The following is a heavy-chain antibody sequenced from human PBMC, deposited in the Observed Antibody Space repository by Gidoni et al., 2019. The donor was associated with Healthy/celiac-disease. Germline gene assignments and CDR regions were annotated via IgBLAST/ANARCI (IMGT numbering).Heavy chain of an antibody. Sequence: QVQLVESGGGVVQPGRSLRLSCAASGFTFSSYAMHWVRQAPGKGLEWVAVISYDGSNKYYADSVKGRFTISRDNSKNTLYLQMNSLRAEDTAVYYCAREKDIVLDLDIWGQGTMVTVSS. V-gene: IGHV3-30*01. CDR3: AREKDIVLDLDI. D-gene: IGHD2-8*01. J-gene: IGHJ3*02. CDR2: ISYDGSNK. CDR1: GFTFSSYA.